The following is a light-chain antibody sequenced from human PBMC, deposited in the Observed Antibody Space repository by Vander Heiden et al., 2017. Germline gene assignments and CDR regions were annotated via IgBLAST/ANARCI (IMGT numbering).Light chain of an antibody. CDR3: CSYAGSYSYV. CDR2: DVS. Sequence: QSALPQPRSVSGSPGQSVTISCTGTSSDVGDYEYVSWYQQHPGKAPKLMIYDVSKRPSGVPDRFSGSKSGNTASLTISGLQAEDEAEYYCCSYAGSYSYVLGTGTTVTVL. V-gene: IGLV2-11*01. CDR1: SSDVGDYEY. J-gene: IGLJ1*01.